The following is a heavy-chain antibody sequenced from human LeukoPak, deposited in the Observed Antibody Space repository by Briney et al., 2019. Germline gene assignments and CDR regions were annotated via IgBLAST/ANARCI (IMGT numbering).Heavy chain of an antibody. CDR3: ARGMTTVTTYAFDI. CDR2: ISGSGGST. Sequence: GGSLRLSCVASGFTFSSYAMSWVSQAPGKGMEWVSGISGSGGSTYYAHSVKGRFTISRDSSKNTLFLQMNSLRAEDTAVYYCARGMTTVTTYAFDIWGQGTMVTVSS. V-gene: IGHV3-23*01. D-gene: IGHD4-11*01. CDR1: GFTFSSYA. J-gene: IGHJ3*02.